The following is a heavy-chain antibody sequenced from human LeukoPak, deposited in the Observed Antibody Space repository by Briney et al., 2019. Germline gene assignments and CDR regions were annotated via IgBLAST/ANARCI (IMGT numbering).Heavy chain of an antibody. CDR1: GFTFSSYS. V-gene: IGHV3-21*01. D-gene: IGHD2-2*03. CDR2: ISSSSSYI. CDR3: ARDLGYCSSTSCYAPGY. J-gene: IGHJ4*02. Sequence: GGSLRLSCAASGFTFSSYSMNWVRQAPGKGLEWVSSISSSSSYIYYADSVKGRYTISRDNAKNSLYLQMNSLRAEDTAVYYCARDLGYCSSTSCYAPGYWGQGTLVTVSS.